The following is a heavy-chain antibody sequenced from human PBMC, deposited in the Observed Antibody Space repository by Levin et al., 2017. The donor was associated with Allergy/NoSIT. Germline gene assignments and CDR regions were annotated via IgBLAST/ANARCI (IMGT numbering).Heavy chain of an antibody. CDR3: ARAGRVNNNGMDD. CDR1: GFSLDDYG. Sequence: GGSLRLSCAASGFSLDDYGMSWVRQVPGKGLEWVSGITWDGGIRDYVDSVKGRFTISRDNAKNSLYLQMNSLRVEDTALYHCARAGRVNNNGMDDRGKGTTVNVSS. CDR2: ITWDGGIR. V-gene: IGHV3-20*01. J-gene: IGHJ6*04. D-gene: IGHD1/OR15-1a*01.